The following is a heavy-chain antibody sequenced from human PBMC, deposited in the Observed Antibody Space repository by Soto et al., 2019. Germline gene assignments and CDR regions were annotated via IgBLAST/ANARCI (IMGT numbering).Heavy chain of an antibody. Sequence: GVLRLSCAASGFTFSSYSMNWVRQAPGKGLEWVSSISSSSSYIYYADSVKGRFTISRDNAKNSLYLQMNSLRAEDTAVYYCARDGRDVAGSAPGFHYWGQGT. V-gene: IGHV3-21*01. J-gene: IGHJ4*02. CDR1: GFTFSSYS. D-gene: IGHD3-10*01. CDR3: ARDGRDVAGSAPGFHY. CDR2: ISSSSSYI.